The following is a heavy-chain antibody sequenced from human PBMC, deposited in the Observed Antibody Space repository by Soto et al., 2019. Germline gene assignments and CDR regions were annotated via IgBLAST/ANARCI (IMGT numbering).Heavy chain of an antibody. J-gene: IGHJ4*02. D-gene: IGHD6-19*01. V-gene: IGHV3-23*01. CDR1: GFTFTSSA. CDR3: AKDRSFGIAVSGTRSDY. Sequence: GGSLRLSCAASGFTFTSSAMSWVRQAPGKGLEWVSAISGSGGSTYLADSVKGRFTISRDNSKNTLYLQMNSLRVEDTAVYYCAKDRSFGIAVSGTRSDYWGQGNLVTVSS. CDR2: ISGSGGST.